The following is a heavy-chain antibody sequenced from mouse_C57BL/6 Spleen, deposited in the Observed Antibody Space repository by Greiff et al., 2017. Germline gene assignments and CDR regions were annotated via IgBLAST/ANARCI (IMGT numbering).Heavy chain of an antibody. CDR2: IYPGDGDT. Sequence: QVQLQQSGPELVKPGASVKISCKASGYAFSSSWMNWVKQRPGKGLEWIGRIYPGDGDTNYNGKFKGKATLTADKSSSTAYMQLSSLTSEDSAVXFCARDDYDDSSFDYWGQGTTLTVSS. V-gene: IGHV1-82*01. CDR3: ARDDYDDSSFDY. CDR1: GYAFSSSW. J-gene: IGHJ2*01. D-gene: IGHD2-4*01.